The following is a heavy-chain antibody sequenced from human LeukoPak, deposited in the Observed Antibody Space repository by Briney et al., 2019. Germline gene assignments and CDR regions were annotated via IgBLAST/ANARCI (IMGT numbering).Heavy chain of an antibody. CDR2: IYYSGST. V-gene: IGHV4-39*01. D-gene: IGHD2-15*01. CDR3: AKEAATRNWFDP. Sequence: PSETLSLTCTVSGGSISSGSYYWSWIRQPAGKGLEWIGSIYYSGSTYYNPSLKSRVTISVDTSKNQFSLKLSSVTAADTAVYYCAKEAATRNWFDPWGQGTLVTVSS. J-gene: IGHJ5*02. CDR1: GGSISSGSYY.